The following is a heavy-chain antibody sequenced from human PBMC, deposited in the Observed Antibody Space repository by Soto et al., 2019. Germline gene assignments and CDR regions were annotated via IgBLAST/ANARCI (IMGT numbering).Heavy chain of an antibody. CDR1: GGSISSYY. D-gene: IGHD2-15*01. CDR2: IYYSGST. CDR3: ARTYCSGGSCYRGWFDP. V-gene: IGHV4-59*12. Sequence: SETLSLTCTVSGGSISSYYWSWIRQPPGKGLEWIGYIYYSGSTNYNPSLKSRCTILVETSKNQFSLKLSFVTAADTAVYYCARTYCSGGSCYRGWFDPWGQGTLVTVSS. J-gene: IGHJ5*02.